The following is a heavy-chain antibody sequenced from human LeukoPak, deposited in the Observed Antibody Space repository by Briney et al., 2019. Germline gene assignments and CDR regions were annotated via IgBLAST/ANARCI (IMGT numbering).Heavy chain of an antibody. CDR1: GFTFSTYG. Sequence: GGSLRLSCAASGFTFSTYGMHWVRQAPGKGLEWVAVISYDGNNKYYTDSVKGRFTISRDNSKNTLDLQMNSLRAEDTAIYYCAKDSWYCSGGSCQTFDYCGQGTLVTVSS. J-gene: IGHJ4*02. D-gene: IGHD2-15*01. CDR2: ISYDGNNK. CDR3: AKDSWYCSGGSCQTFDY. V-gene: IGHV3-30*18.